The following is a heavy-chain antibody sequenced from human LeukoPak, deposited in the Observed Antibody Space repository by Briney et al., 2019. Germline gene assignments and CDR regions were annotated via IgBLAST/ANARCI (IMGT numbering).Heavy chain of an antibody. CDR3: ARDLGHSGYDLYDY. CDR2: MKHDGNEK. D-gene: IGHD5-12*01. J-gene: IGHJ4*02. Sequence: GGSLRLSCAASGSTFSNYWMSWVRQAPGKGLEWVANMKHDGNEKYYVDSVKGRFTISRDNAQNSLYLQMNNLRAEDTAVYYCARDLGHSGYDLYDYWGQGTLVTVSS. V-gene: IGHV3-7*01. CDR1: GSTFSNYW.